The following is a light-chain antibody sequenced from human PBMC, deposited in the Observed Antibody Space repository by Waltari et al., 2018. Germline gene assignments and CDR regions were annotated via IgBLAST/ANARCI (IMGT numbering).Light chain of an antibody. Sequence: QSALTQPASVSGSPGQSITIPCTGSSSAVGVYNYVSWYQQHPGKAPNLLIYEVSYRPSGVSYRFSGSKSGNTASLTISGLQAEDEADYYCSSYTTSSTRVVFGGGTTVTVL. CDR2: EVS. J-gene: IGLJ2*01. V-gene: IGLV2-14*01. CDR3: SSYTTSSTRVV. CDR1: SSAVGVYNY.